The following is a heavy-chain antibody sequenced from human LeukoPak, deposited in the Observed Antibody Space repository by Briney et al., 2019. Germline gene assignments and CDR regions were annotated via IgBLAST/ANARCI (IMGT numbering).Heavy chain of an antibody. J-gene: IGHJ4*02. D-gene: IGHD7-27*01. CDR2: ISNSGNTI. Sequence: GGSLRLSCAASVFTFSDSYMTWIRQAPGKGLEWVSYISNSGNTIYYADSVKGRFTISRDNAMSSLYLQMNSLRAEDTAVYYCGRGHWGLDYWGQGTLVTVSS. CDR1: VFTFSDSY. CDR3: GRGHWGLDY. V-gene: IGHV3-11*04.